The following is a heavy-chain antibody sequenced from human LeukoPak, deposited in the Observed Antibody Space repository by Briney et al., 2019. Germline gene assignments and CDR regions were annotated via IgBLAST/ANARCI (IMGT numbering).Heavy chain of an antibody. CDR3: ARRIVVVPAATTADYYMDV. CDR1: GYSISSGYY. V-gene: IGHV4-38-2*01. Sequence: PSETLSLTCAVSGYSISSGYYWGWIRQPPGKGLEWIGSIYHSGSTYYNPSLKSRVTISVDTSKNQFSLKLSSVTAADTAVYYCARRIVVVPAATTADYYMDVWGKGTAVTVSS. D-gene: IGHD2-2*01. J-gene: IGHJ6*03. CDR2: IYHSGST.